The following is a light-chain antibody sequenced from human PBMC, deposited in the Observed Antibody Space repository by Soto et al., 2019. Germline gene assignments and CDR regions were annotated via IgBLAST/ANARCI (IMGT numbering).Light chain of an antibody. J-gene: IGKJ2*01. CDR3: LQDASYPYT. Sequence: AVQMTQSPSSLSASVGDKVTITCRASQDVRNDLGWYQQKPGQAPKLLIYTISTLQSGVPSRFSGSGSGTDFTLTISSLQPEDSATYYCLQDASYPYTFGQGTNLEI. CDR2: TIS. V-gene: IGKV1-6*01. CDR1: QDVRND.